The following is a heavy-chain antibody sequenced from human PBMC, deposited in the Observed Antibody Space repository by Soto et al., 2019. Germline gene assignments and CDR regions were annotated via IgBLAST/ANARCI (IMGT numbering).Heavy chain of an antibody. Sequence: QVQLQESGPGLVKPSQTLSLTCTVSGDSISSGDYYWSWIRQHLGKGLEWIGYIYYSGSTYYNPSLQSRVTISVDTSKNQFSLKLSSVTAADTAVYYCARDRMRRTVTKGYYWFFDVWGRGTLVTVSS. J-gene: IGHJ2*01. D-gene: IGHD4-17*01. CDR1: GDSISSGDYY. V-gene: IGHV4-31*03. CDR3: ARDRMRRTVTKGYYWFFDV. CDR2: IYYSGST.